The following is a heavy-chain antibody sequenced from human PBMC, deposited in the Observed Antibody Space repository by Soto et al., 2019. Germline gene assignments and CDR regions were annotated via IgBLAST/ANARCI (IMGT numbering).Heavy chain of an antibody. J-gene: IGHJ5*02. V-gene: IGHV3-9*01. CDR1: GFTFDDYA. CDR2: IAWDSNKK. D-gene: IGHD6-19*01. CDR3: EKANGCSLSLQGDWFDP. Sequence: ELQMVESGGGLVQPGRSLRLSCAASGFTFDDYAMHWVRQAPGKGLEWVSGIAWDSNKKHYADSVKGRFTISRDNPKNTLYLQMDSLRPQDTAFYYCEKANGCSLSLQGDWFDPWGQGTLVTVSS.